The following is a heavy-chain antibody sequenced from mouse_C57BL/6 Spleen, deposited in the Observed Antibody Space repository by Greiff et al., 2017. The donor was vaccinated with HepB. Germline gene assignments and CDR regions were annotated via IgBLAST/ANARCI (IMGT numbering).Heavy chain of an antibody. CDR1: GFTFSSYA. V-gene: IGHV5-4*01. CDR2: ISDGGSYT. J-gene: IGHJ3*01. D-gene: IGHD1-1*01. Sequence: EVMLVESGGGLVKPGGSLKLSCAASGFTFSSYAMSWVRQTPEKRLEWVATISDGGSYTYYPDNVKGRFTISRDNAKNNLYLQMSHLKSEDTAMYYCARDGDYYGRTWFAYWGQGTLVTVSA. CDR3: ARDGDYYGRTWFAY.